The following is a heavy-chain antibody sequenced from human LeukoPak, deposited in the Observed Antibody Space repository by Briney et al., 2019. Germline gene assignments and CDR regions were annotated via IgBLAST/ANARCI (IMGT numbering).Heavy chain of an antibody. J-gene: IGHJ3*02. Sequence: GGSLRLSCAASGFTFSTYAMSWVRQAPGKGLEWVSSIIGSGGITYYADSVKGRFTISRDNSKNTLYLQMNSLRAEDTAIYYCAKTEKHWKIDAFVIWGQGTMSPSLQ. D-gene: IGHD3-3*02. CDR2: IIGSGGIT. CDR3: AKTEKHWKIDAFVI. CDR1: GFTFSTYA. V-gene: IGHV3-23*01.